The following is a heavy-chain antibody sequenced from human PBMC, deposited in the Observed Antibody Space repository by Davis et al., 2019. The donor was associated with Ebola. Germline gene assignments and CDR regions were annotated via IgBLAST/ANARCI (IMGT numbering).Heavy chain of an antibody. J-gene: IGHJ4*02. D-gene: IGHD1-7*01. CDR2: IYSSGST. CDR3: ASGNYYFDY. V-gene: IGHV3-53*01. Sequence: PGGSLRLSCAASGFTVSSNYMSWVRQAPGKGLEWVSLIYSSGSTYYTDSVKGRLTISRDNSKNTLYLQMNSLRAEDTAVYYCASGNYYFDYWGQGTLVTVSS. CDR1: GFTVSSNY.